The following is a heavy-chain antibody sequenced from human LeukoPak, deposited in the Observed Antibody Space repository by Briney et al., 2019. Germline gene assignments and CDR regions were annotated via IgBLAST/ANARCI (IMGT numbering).Heavy chain of an antibody. CDR3: AKDEFVASDFTGAFDI. V-gene: IGHV3-9*03. CDR1: GFTFDDYA. CDR2: ISWNCGSI. J-gene: IGHJ3*02. D-gene: IGHD2-8*02. Sequence: PGGSLRLSCAASGFTFDDYAMHWVRQAPGKGLEWVSGISWNCGSISYADSVKGRFTISRDNAKNSLFLQMNSLRAEDMALYYCAKDEFVASDFTGAFDIWGQGTMVTVSS.